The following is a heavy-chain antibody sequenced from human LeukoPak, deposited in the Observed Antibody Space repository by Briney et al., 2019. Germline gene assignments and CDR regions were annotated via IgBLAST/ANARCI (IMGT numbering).Heavy chain of an antibody. CDR1: GGSISSHY. D-gene: IGHD3-10*01. J-gene: IGHJ4*02. V-gene: IGHV4-59*11. CDR2: IYYTGST. CDR3: ASRDKTSGSYPFDF. Sequence: SETLSLTCSVSGGSISSHYWSWIRQPPGKGLEWIGYIYYTGSTTYNPSLKSRVTISVDTSKNQFSLKLRSVTAADTAVYYCASRDKTSGSYPFDFWGQGTLVTVSS.